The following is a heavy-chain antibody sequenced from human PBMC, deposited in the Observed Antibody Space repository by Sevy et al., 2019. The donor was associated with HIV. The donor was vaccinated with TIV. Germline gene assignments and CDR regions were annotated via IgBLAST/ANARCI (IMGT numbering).Heavy chain of an antibody. CDR2: ISWNSGSI. V-gene: IGHV3-9*01. J-gene: IGHJ4*02. D-gene: IGHD3-22*01. Sequence: SLKISCAASGFTFDDYAMHWVRQAPGKGLEWVSGISWNSGSIGYADSVKGRFTISRDNAKNSLYLQMNSLRAEDTALYYCAKDMSPSTEYYYDSSGYPDWGQGTLVTVSS. CDR3: AKDMSPSTEYYYDSSGYPD. CDR1: GFTFDDYA.